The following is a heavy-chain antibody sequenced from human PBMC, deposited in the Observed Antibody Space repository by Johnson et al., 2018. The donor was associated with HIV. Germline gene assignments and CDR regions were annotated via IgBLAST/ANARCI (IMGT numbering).Heavy chain of an antibody. CDR1: GFIFDDYA. Sequence: QMLLVESGGVVVQPGGSLRLSCAASGFIFDDYAMHWVRQVPGKGLEWVAFIRYDGSNKHYADSVKGRFTISRDNSKNTVSLQMSSLRAEDTAVYYCAKDRWLRLPGAEFFCDIWGQGTMVTVSS. D-gene: IGHD5-12*01. CDR2: IRYDGSNK. J-gene: IGHJ3*02. CDR3: AKDRWLRLPGAEFFCDI. V-gene: IGHV3-30*02.